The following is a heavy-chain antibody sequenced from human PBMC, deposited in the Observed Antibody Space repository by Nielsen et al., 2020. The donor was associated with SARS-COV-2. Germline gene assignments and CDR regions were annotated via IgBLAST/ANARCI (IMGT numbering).Heavy chain of an antibody. CDR2: ISHDGRHK. CDR1: GFTFSNYT. D-gene: IGHD2-8*02. Sequence: GESLKISCAASGFTFSNYTMHWVRQTPGKGLEWVAVISHDGRHKYYADSVEGRFTVSRDNSQNMLYLQMNSLRGEDRAVYYCARAGGHNFVGWLDPWGQGTLVTVSS. J-gene: IGHJ5*02. CDR3: ARAGGHNFVGWLDP. V-gene: IGHV3-30*04.